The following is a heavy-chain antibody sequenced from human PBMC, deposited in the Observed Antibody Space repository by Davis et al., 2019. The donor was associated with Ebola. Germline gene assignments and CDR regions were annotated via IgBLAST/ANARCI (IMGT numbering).Heavy chain of an antibody. D-gene: IGHD2-15*01. CDR1: GFIFSSYP. Sequence: PGGSLRLSCAASGFIFSSYPMSWARQAPGKGLEWVSGISGGGTSTFYADSVKGRFTISRDNSKNTLYLQMNSLRVEDMAVYYCAKSPPLVVVAATLFDYWGQGTLVTVSS. J-gene: IGHJ4*02. V-gene: IGHV3-23*01. CDR3: AKSPPLVVVAATLFDY. CDR2: ISGGGTST.